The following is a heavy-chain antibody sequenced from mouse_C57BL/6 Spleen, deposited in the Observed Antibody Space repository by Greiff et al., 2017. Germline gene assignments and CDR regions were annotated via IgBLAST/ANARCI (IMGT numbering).Heavy chain of an antibody. CDR2: IHPNSGST. Sequence: QVQLQQPGAELVKPGASVKLSCKASGYTFTSYWMHWVKQRPGQGLEWIGMIHPNSGSTNYNEKFKSKATLTVDKSSSTAYMQLSSLTSEDSAVYDCARLGITRVVAKDYAMDYWGQGTSVTVSS. D-gene: IGHD1-1*01. CDR1: GYTFTSYW. V-gene: IGHV1-64*01. CDR3: ARLGITRVVAKDYAMDY. J-gene: IGHJ4*01.